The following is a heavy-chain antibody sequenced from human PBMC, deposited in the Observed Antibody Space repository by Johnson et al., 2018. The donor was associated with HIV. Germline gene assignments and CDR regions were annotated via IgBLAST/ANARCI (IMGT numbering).Heavy chain of an antibody. Sequence: VQLVESGGGVVQPGRSLRLSSAASGFTFSSYAMHWVRQAPGKGLEWGAVISYDGSNKSYADSGKGRFIISRDNANNSLDLQMNSLRAEDTAVYYCATLNGHAFDIWGQGTMVTVSS. V-gene: IGHV3-30-3*01. J-gene: IGHJ3*02. CDR2: ISYDGSNK. CDR1: GFTFSSYA. CDR3: ATLNGHAFDI.